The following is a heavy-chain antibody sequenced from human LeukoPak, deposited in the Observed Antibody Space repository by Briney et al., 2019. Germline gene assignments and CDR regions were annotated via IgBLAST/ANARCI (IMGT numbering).Heavy chain of an antibody. Sequence: PGGSLRLSCAASGFTFSNCAMSWVRHAPGKGLEWVSAISGSGGSTYYAGSVKGRFTISRDNSKNTLSLQMNSLRADDTAIYYCAKGTYSSSPRDYWGQGTLVTVSS. D-gene: IGHD6-6*01. CDR3: AKGTYSSSPRDY. CDR2: ISGSGGST. J-gene: IGHJ4*02. CDR1: GFTFSNCA. V-gene: IGHV3-23*01.